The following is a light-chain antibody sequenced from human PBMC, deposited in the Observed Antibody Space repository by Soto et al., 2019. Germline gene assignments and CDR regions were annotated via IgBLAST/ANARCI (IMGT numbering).Light chain of an antibody. CDR3: AAWDDSLSGWV. V-gene: IGLV2-14*01. J-gene: IGLJ3*02. Sequence: QSVLTQPASVSGSPGQSITISCTGTSSDIGDYDYVSWYQHLPGKAPKLLIFDVTHRPSGVSDRFSGSKSGNTASLTISGVRPEDEADYHCAAWDDSLSGWVFGGGTQLTVL. CDR2: DVT. CDR1: SSDIGDYDY.